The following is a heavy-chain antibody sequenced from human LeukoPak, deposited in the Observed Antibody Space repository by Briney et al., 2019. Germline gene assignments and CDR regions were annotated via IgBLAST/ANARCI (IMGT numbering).Heavy chain of an antibody. J-gene: IGHJ4*02. CDR3: AKDSNSNY. Sequence: RTGGSLRLSCAASGFTFSSYAMGWVRQAPGKGLEWVSAISGSGASTYYADSVKGRFTISRDNSKNTLYLQMNSLRAEDTAIYYCAKDSNSNYWGQGTQVTVSS. V-gene: IGHV3-23*01. D-gene: IGHD4-11*01. CDR2: ISGSGAST. CDR1: GFTFSSYA.